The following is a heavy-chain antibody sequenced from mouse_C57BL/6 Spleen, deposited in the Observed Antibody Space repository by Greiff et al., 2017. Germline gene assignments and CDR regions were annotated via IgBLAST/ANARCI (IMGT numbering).Heavy chain of an antibody. J-gene: IGHJ1*03. Sequence: EVKLMESGGGLVKPGGSLKLSCAASGFTFGSYAMSWVRQTPEKRLEWVATISDGGSYTYYPDNVKGRFPISRDNAKNNLYLQMSHLKSEDTAMYYCARSPFYYGSSYWYFDVWGTGTTVTVSS. CDR1: GFTFGSYA. V-gene: IGHV5-4*03. CDR2: ISDGGSYT. D-gene: IGHD1-1*01. CDR3: ARSPFYYGSSYWYFDV.